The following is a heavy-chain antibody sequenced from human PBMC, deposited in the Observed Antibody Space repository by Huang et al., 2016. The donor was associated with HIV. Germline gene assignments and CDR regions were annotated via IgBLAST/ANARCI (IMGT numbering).Heavy chain of an antibody. CDR2: IYHSGRT. J-gene: IGHJ5*02. D-gene: IGHD3-10*01. CDR3: ARYYYASGLWFDP. CDR1: GGSIRSSSYY. V-gene: IGHV4-39*01. Sequence: QLQLQESGPGLVKPSETLSLTCTVSGGSIRSSSYYWGWIRQPPGKGREWIGSIYHSGRTYDNPSLKRRVTISVDTSKNQFSLKLSSVTAADTAVYYCARYYYASGLWFDPWGQGTLVTVSS.